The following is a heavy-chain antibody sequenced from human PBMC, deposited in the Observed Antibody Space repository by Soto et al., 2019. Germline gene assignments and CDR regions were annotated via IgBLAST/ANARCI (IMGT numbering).Heavy chain of an antibody. CDR1: GFTFTSFY. Sequence: VKVSCKASGFTFTSFYMHWVRQAPGQGPEWMGIMHPYGGSTGYAQKFQGRVTLTRDTSTRTDYMELSSLRSDDTAVYYCAILYYYDSGDYYSNYQYYGMEVWGQGTTVTVSS. D-gene: IGHD3-22*01. J-gene: IGHJ6*02. CDR2: MHPYGGST. V-gene: IGHV1-46*01. CDR3: AILYYYDSGDYYSNYQYYGMEV.